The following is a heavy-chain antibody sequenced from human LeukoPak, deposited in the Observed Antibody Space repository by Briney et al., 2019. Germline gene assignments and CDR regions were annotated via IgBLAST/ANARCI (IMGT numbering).Heavy chain of an antibody. J-gene: IGHJ3*02. Sequence: GGSLRLSCAASGFTFSSYSMYWVRQAPGKGLEWVSSISSSSSYIYYADSVKGRFTISRDNSQNKLHLQMNSLRAEDTAVYYCAKDEVGYCSSTSCHGAFDIWGQGTMVTVSS. CDR2: ISSSSSYI. CDR3: AKDEVGYCSSTSCHGAFDI. V-gene: IGHV3-21*04. CDR1: GFTFSSYS. D-gene: IGHD2-2*01.